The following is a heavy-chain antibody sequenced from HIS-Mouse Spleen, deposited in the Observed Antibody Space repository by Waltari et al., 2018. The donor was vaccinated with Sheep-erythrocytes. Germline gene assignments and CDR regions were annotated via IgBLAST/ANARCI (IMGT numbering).Heavy chain of an antibody. Sequence: QVQLVESGGGVVQPGRSLRLSCAASGFTFSSYGMHWVRQAPGKGVGWVAGIWYDGSNKYYADSVKGRFTISRDNSKNTLYLQMNSLRAEDTAVYYCARARNLEWLFDYWGQGTLVTVSS. CDR1: GFTFSSYG. CDR3: ARARNLEWLFDY. CDR2: IWYDGSNK. D-gene: IGHD3-3*01. J-gene: IGHJ4*02. V-gene: IGHV3-33*01.